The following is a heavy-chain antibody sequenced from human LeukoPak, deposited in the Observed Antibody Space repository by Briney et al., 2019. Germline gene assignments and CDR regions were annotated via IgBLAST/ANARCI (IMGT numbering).Heavy chain of an antibody. J-gene: IGHJ4*02. D-gene: IGHD6-13*01. CDR1: GFTFGVYS. Sequence: GGSVRLSRTPSGFTFGVYSMSWFRQAAGKGREWVGFIRSKAYGGTTEYAASVKGRFTIPRDDSKSTAYLQMNSLKTEDTAVYYCTRVSSWTGIDCWSQGTLVTVSS. CDR3: TRVSSWTGIDC. CDR2: IRSKAYGGTT. V-gene: IGHV3-49*03.